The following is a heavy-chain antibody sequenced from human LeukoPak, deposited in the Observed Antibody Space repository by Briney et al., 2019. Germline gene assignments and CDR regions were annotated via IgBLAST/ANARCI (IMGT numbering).Heavy chain of an antibody. D-gene: IGHD3-22*01. CDR2: ISYDGSNK. CDR1: GFTFRSYG. CDR3: AKDASSGYYPLYYFDY. V-gene: IGHV3-30*18. Sequence: PGGSLRLSCAASGFTFRSYGMHWVRQAPGKGLEWVAVISYDGSNKYYADSVKGRFTISRDNSKNTLYLQMNSLRAEDTAVYYCAKDASSGYYPLYYFDYWGQGTLVTVSS. J-gene: IGHJ4*02.